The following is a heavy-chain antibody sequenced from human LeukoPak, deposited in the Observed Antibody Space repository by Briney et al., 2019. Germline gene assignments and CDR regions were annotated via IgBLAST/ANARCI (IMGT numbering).Heavy chain of an antibody. CDR2: IWYDGSNK. V-gene: IGHV3-33*01. Sequence: GGSLRLSCAASGFTFSSYGMHWVRQAPGKGLEWVVVIWYDGSNKYYADSVKGRFTISRDNSKNTLYLQMNSLRAEDTAVYYCARVYGYDSSGYYQIGWFDPWGQGTLVTVSS. J-gene: IGHJ5*02. CDR3: ARVYGYDSSGYYQIGWFDP. CDR1: GFTFSSYG. D-gene: IGHD3-22*01.